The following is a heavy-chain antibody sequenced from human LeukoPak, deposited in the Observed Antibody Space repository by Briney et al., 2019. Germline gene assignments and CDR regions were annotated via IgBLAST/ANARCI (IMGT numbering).Heavy chain of an antibody. J-gene: IGHJ4*02. Sequence: SETLSLTCTVSGGSISSSSYYWGWIRQPPGKGLEWIGSIYYSGSTYYNPSLKSRVTISVDTCKNQFSLKLSSVTAADTAVYYCARIYCSSTSCHVGYWGQGTLVTVSS. CDR3: ARIYCSSTSCHVGY. V-gene: IGHV4-39*01. D-gene: IGHD2-2*01. CDR1: GGSISSSSYY. CDR2: IYYSGST.